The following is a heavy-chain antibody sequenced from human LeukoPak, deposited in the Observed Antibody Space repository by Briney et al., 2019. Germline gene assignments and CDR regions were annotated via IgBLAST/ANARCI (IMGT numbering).Heavy chain of an antibody. CDR3: ARPAYTAAYDL. V-gene: IGHV3-7*01. D-gene: IGHD3-16*01. CDR2: MKGDGSEK. CDR1: GFTFSTYW. J-gene: IGHJ3*01. Sequence: GGSLRLSCVASGFTFSTYWMTWVRQAPGKGLEWVANMKGDGSEKHYVDSVKGRFTISRDNAKNSLYLQMNSLRAEDSAVYYCARPAYTAAYDLWGQGTMVTVSS.